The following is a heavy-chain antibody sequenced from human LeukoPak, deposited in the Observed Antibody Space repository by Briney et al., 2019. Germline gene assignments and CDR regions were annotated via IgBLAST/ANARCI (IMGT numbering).Heavy chain of an antibody. D-gene: IGHD3-10*01. CDR3: ARHRGDYYGSGSYFDY. CDR2: IHYSGST. V-gene: IGHV4-39*01. Sequence: SETLSLTCTVSGSSISSSSYYWGWIRQPPGKGLEWIGSIHYSGSTYYNPSLKSRVTISVDTSKNQFSLKLSSVTAADTAVYYCARHRGDYYGSGSYFDYWGQGTLVTVSS. J-gene: IGHJ4*02. CDR1: GSSISSSSYY.